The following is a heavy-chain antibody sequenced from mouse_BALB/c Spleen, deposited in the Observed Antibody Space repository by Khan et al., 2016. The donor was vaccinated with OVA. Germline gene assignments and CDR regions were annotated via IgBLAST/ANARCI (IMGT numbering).Heavy chain of an antibody. V-gene: IGHV14-3*02. Sequence: EVKLEVSGGGLVQPGGSMKLSCVASGFTFSNYWMNWVRQSPEKGLEWIGRIDPPNGNTKYDPKFQGKATITADTSSNTAYLQLSSLTSEDTAVYYCARMARKWGQGTTLTVSS. CDR3: ARMARK. CDR1: GFTFSNYW. J-gene: IGHJ2*01. CDR2: IDPPNGNT.